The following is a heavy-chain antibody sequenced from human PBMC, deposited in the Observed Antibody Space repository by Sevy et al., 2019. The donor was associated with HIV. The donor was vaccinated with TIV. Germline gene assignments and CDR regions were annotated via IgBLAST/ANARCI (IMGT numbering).Heavy chain of an antibody. CDR1: GFTFSSYS. Sequence: GGSLRLSCAASGFTFSSYSMNWVRQSPGKGLEWVSSISSSSSYIYYADSVKGRFTISRDNAKNSLYLQMNSLRAEDMAVYYCARGGLGGFDYWGQGTLVTVSS. CDR2: ISSSSSYI. V-gene: IGHV3-21*01. CDR3: ARGGLGGFDY. J-gene: IGHJ4*02. D-gene: IGHD3-16*01.